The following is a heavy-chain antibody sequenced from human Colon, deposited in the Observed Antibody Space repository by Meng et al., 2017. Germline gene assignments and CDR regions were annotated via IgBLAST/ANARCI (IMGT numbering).Heavy chain of an antibody. CDR3: ARVPTTVDPFES. V-gene: IGHV4-4*02. CDR2: IYQSGST. D-gene: IGHD4-23*01. Sequence: QEAGPGRGKLSGTLSLTCTVFGGSISSNNWWSWVRQSPGRGLEWIGEIYQSGSTNYSPSLKSRVTISLDKSKNQFSLKVSYMTAADTAVYFCARVPTTVDPFESWGQGTLVTVSS. CDR1: GGSISSNNW. J-gene: IGHJ4*02.